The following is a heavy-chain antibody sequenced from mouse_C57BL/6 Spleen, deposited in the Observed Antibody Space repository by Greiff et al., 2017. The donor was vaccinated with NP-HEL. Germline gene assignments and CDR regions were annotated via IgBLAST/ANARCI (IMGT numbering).Heavy chain of an antibody. CDR3: ARLGSKDAMDY. CDR2: IHPNSGST. J-gene: IGHJ4*01. D-gene: IGHD2-5*01. CDR1: GYTFTSYW. Sequence: VQLQQPGAELVKLGASVKLSCKASGYTFTSYWMHWVKQRPGQGLEWIGMIHPNSGSTNYNEKFKSKATLTVDKSSSTAYMQLSSLTSEDSAVYYCARLGSKDAMDYWGQGTSVTVSS. V-gene: IGHV1-64*01.